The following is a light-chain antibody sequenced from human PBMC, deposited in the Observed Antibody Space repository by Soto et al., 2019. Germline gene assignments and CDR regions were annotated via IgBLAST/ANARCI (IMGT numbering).Light chain of an antibody. CDR1: SSDVGGYKF. CDR3: GSYTSSSTWV. Sequence: QSALTQPASVSGSPGQSITISCTGTSSDVGGYKFVSWYQQHPGTAPKLMIYEVSNRPSGVSSRFSGSKSGNTASLTISGLQAEDEADYFCGSYTSSSTWVFGGGTKLTVL. CDR2: EVS. V-gene: IGLV2-14*01. J-gene: IGLJ3*02.